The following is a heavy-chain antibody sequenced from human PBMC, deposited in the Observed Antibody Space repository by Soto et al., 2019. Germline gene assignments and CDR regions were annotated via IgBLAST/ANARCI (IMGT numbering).Heavy chain of an antibody. D-gene: IGHD6-6*01. CDR1: GFTFSSYW. V-gene: IGHV3-74*01. CDR2: INSDGSST. Sequence: GESLKISCAASGFTFSSYWMHWVRQAPGKGLVWVSRINSDGSSTSYAYSVKGRFTISRDNAKNTLYLQINSLRAEDTAVYYCARPFVGNAFDIWGQGTMVTVSS. J-gene: IGHJ3*02. CDR3: ARPFVGNAFDI.